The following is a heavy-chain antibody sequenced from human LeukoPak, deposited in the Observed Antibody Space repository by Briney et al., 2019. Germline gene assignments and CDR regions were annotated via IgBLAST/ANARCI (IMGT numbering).Heavy chain of an antibody. V-gene: IGHV3-53*04. CDR3: ARARGYYDSSGYLYYFDY. CDR1: GFTVSSNY. Sequence: GGSLRLSCAASGFTVSSNYMSWVRQAPGKGLEWVSVIYSGGSTYYADSVKGRFTIPRHNSKNTLYLQMNSLRAEDTAVYYCARARGYYDSSGYLYYFDYWGQGTLVTVSS. J-gene: IGHJ4*02. CDR2: IYSGGST. D-gene: IGHD3-22*01.